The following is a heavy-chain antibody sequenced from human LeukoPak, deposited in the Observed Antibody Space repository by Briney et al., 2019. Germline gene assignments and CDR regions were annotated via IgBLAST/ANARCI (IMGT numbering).Heavy chain of an antibody. V-gene: IGHV3-23*01. CDR1: GFTFSGYA. D-gene: IGHD3-3*01. CDR2: ISGSGGST. Sequence: PGGSLRLSCAASGFTFSGYAMSWVRQAPGKGLEWVSAISGSGGSTYYADSVKGRFTISRDNSKNTLYLQMNSLRAEDTAVYYCAKEGEEYYDFWSGPNWFDPWGQGTLVTVSS. J-gene: IGHJ5*02. CDR3: AKEGEEYYDFWSGPNWFDP.